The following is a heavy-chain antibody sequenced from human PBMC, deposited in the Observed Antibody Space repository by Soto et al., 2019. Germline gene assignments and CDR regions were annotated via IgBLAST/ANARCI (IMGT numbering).Heavy chain of an antibody. Sequence: ASETLSLTCTVSGGSISSSSYYWGWIRQPPGKGLEWIGSIYYSGSTYYNPSLKSRVTISVDTSKNQFSLKLSSVTAADTAVYYCARHRAMVRGWFGMDVWGQGTTVAVSS. V-gene: IGHV4-39*01. CDR2: IYYSGST. J-gene: IGHJ6*02. CDR3: ARHRAMVRGWFGMDV. CDR1: GGSISSSSYY. D-gene: IGHD3-10*01.